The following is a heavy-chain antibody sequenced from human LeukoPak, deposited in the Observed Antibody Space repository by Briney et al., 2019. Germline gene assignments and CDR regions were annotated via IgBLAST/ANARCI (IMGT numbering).Heavy chain of an antibody. V-gene: IGHV3-74*01. Sequence: PPGGSLRLSCAASGFTFSSYWMHWVRQAPGKGLVWVSNINSDGSTTTYAGSVKGRFTISRDNAENTLYLQMNSLRAEDTAVYYCAKDSEEVTMIVVVPEYWGQGTLVTVSS. CDR2: INSDGSTT. D-gene: IGHD3-22*01. CDR3: AKDSEEVTMIVVVPEY. CDR1: GFTFSSYW. J-gene: IGHJ4*02.